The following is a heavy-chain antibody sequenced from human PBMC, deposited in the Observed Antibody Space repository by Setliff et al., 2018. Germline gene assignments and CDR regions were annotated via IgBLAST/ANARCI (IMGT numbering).Heavy chain of an antibody. D-gene: IGHD5-18*01. J-gene: IGHJ2*01. CDR3: AREYIQPWSRSLWGYFDL. CDR1: GGSISSSSYY. CDR2: IYYSGST. Sequence: SETLSLTCTVSGGSISSSSYYWGWIRQPPGKGLEWIGSIYYSGSTYYNPSLKSRVTISVDTSKNQFSLKLSSVTAADTAVYYCAREYIQPWSRSLWGYFDLWGRGTLVTVSS. V-gene: IGHV4-39*07.